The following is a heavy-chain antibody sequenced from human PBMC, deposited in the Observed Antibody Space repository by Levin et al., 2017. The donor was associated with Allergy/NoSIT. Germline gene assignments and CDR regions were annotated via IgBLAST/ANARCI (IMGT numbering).Heavy chain of an antibody. D-gene: IGHD2-21*01. CDR2: MYFSGST. Sequence: PSETLSLTCTVSGGSMSSYYWSWIRQPPGKGLEWIGYMYFSGSTNYNPSLKSRLTISGDTSKNQFSLKMHSVTAADTAVYYCARGELWSPRRFDPWGQGILVTVSS. V-gene: IGHV4-59*01. CDR1: GGSMSSYY. CDR3: ARGELWSPRRFDP. J-gene: IGHJ5*02.